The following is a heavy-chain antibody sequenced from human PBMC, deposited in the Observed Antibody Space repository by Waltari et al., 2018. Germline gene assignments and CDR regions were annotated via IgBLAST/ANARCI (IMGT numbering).Heavy chain of an antibody. CDR3: ARETKYSRALDY. D-gene: IGHD6-6*01. CDR1: GGSISSYY. Sequence: QVQLQESGPGLVKPLETLSLTCTVSGGSISSYYWSWIRQPPGKGLAWIGYIYYSGRTHYNPSLKSRVTISVDTSKNQFSLKLSSVTAADTAVYYCARETKYSRALDYWGQGTLVTVSS. J-gene: IGHJ4*02. CDR2: IYYSGRT. V-gene: IGHV4-59*01.